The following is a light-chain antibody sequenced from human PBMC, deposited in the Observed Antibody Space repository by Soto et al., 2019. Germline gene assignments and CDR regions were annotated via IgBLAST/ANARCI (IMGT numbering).Light chain of an antibody. CDR1: QSVSSNY. V-gene: IGKV3-20*01. Sequence: ILLTQSPCTLSLSAGERGALSCRASQSVSSNYVAWYQQKPGQAPRLLIYGASSRATGIPDRFSGSGSGTDFTLTISRLETEDFGAYYCQQYATSPPRTFGQGTKVDIK. CDR3: QQYATSPPRT. J-gene: IGKJ1*01. CDR2: GAS.